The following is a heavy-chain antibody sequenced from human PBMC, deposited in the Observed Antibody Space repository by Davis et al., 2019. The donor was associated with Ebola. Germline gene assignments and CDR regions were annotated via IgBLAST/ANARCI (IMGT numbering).Heavy chain of an antibody. CDR3: AKDLGTSGVFDI. CDR1: GITFSRHW. CDR2: IKQDGSEK. J-gene: IGHJ3*02. Sequence: PGGSLRLSCADSGITFSRHWMTWVRQAPGKGLEWVANIKQDGSEKYYVDSVKGRFTISRDNAENSVYLQMNSLRAEDSALYYCAKDLGTSGVFDIWGQGTVVTVSS. V-gene: IGHV3-7*03. D-gene: IGHD1-7*01.